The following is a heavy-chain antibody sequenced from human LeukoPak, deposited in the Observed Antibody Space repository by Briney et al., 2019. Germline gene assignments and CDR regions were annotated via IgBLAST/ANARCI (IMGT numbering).Heavy chain of an antibody. D-gene: IGHD3-10*01. J-gene: IGHJ4*02. CDR2: INHSGST. CDR3: ARPRYGSGSLDS. CDR1: GESFSGHY. Sequence: SETLSLTCAVYGESFSGHYWTWLRQPPGKGLGWIGEINHSGSTTSNPSLNNRVTISVDTSKNQFSLKLTSVTAADTAVYYCARPRYGSGSLDSWGQGTLVTVSS. V-gene: IGHV4-34*01.